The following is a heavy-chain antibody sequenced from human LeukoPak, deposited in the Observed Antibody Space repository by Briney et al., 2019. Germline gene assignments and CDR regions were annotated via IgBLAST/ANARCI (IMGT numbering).Heavy chain of an antibody. J-gene: IGHJ6*02. CDR1: GFTFNTYW. CDR2: IGTDGTTT. Sequence: GGSLRLSCVASGFTFNTYWIHWVRQGPGKGLVWVSLIGTDGTTTTYADSVKGRFTASRDNAKNTLYLQMNSLRAEDAAVYYCARGLAGAYRIMDVWGQGTTVTVS. V-gene: IGHV3-74*01. D-gene: IGHD6-19*01. CDR3: ARGLAGAYRIMDV.